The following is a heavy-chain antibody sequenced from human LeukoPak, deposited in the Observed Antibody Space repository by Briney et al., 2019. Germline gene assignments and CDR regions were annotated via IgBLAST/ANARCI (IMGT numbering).Heavy chain of an antibody. CDR3: ARDGASHEQFEY. D-gene: IGHD3-16*01. Sequence: GGSLRLSCAASGFTFSSYWMYWVRQDPGKGLVWVSRINNDGSITNYADSVKGRFTISRDNAKNTLYLQMNSLRAEDTAVYYCARDGASHEQFEYWGQGTLVTVSS. J-gene: IGHJ4*02. V-gene: IGHV3-74*01. CDR1: GFTFSSYW. CDR2: INNDGSIT.